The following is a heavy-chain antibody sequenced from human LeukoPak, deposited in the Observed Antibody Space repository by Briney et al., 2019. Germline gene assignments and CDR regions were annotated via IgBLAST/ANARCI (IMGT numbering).Heavy chain of an antibody. CDR1: GFNISNYE. D-gene: IGHD4-17*01. Sequence: PGGSLRLACAASGFNISNYERIRLRQAPGKGLEWISYISISGNIKKYADSVRGRSTISRDNAKNSLYLQMNSLRAEDTAVYYCARAWAVSFDNWGQGTLVTVSS. CDR2: ISISGNIK. CDR3: ARAWAVSFDN. J-gene: IGHJ4*02. V-gene: IGHV3-48*03.